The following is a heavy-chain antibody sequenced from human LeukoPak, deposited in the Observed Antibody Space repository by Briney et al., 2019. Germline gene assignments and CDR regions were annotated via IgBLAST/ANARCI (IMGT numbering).Heavy chain of an antibody. J-gene: IGHJ5*02. D-gene: IGHD2-2*01. Sequence: SETLSLTCAVYGGSFSGYYWSWIRQPPGKGLEWIGEINHSGSTNYNPSLKSRVTISVDTSKNQFSLKLSSVTAADTAVYYCARGRDWDIVVVPAAIGWLDPWGQGTLVTVSS. CDR2: INHSGST. V-gene: IGHV4-34*01. CDR3: ARGRDWDIVVVPAAIGWLDP. CDR1: GGSFSGYY.